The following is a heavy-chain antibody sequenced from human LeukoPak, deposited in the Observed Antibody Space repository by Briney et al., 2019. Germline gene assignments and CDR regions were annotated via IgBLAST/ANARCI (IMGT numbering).Heavy chain of an antibody. CDR3: ASHGTGYSNYYYYYYMDV. V-gene: IGHV4-39*01. CDR2: IYYSGST. J-gene: IGHJ6*03. CDR1: GGSISSSSYY. Sequence: PSETLSLTCTVSGGSISSSSYYWGWIRQPPGKGLEWIGSIYYSGSTYYNPSLKSRVTISVDTSKNQFSLKLSSVTAADTAVYYCASHGTGYSNYYYYYYMDVWGKGTTVTISS. D-gene: IGHD3/OR15-3a*01.